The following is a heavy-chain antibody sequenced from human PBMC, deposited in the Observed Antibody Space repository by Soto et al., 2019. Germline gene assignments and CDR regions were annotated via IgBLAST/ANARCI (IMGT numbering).Heavy chain of an antibody. J-gene: IGHJ4*02. V-gene: IGHV4-59*01. CDR1: GGSISNYY. CDR2: VHYTGST. Sequence: SETLSLTCGVSGGSISNYYWSWIRQPPGKGLEWIGYVHYTGSTNYSPSLKSRATISVDTSKSQLSLKLSFVTAADTAIYYCARSKGYFYAFDYWGQGTLVTVSS. D-gene: IGHD3-22*01. CDR3: ARSKGYFYAFDY.